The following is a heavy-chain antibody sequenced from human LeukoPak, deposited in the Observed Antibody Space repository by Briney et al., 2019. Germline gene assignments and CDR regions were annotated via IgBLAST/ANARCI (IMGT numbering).Heavy chain of an antibody. J-gene: IGHJ6*03. CDR2: IYNNWNT. Sequence: PSETLSLTCSVSGGSISSYYWSWIRQPPGKGLEWIGYIYNNWNTNYNPSLKSRVTISVDTSKNQFSLKLSSVTAADTAVYYCARVAVAGSGRYYYYMDVWGKGTTVTISS. CDR3: ARVAVAGSGRYYYYMDV. D-gene: IGHD6-19*01. V-gene: IGHV4-59*01. CDR1: GGSISSYY.